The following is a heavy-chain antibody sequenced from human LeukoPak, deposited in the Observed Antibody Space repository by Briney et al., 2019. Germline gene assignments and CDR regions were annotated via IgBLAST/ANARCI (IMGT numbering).Heavy chain of an antibody. D-gene: IGHD6-19*01. CDR1: GFTVSGHY. Sequence: GGSLRLSCAVSGFTVSGHYMSGVRQAPGKGLEWVSVLYSGGDTYYADSVKGRFTISRDNSKNTLYLQMNSLRAEDTAVYYCARGKSGYSSAWGGDFDSWGQGTLVTVSS. V-gene: IGHV3-66*01. CDR2: LYSGGDT. J-gene: IGHJ4*02. CDR3: ARGKSGYSSAWGGDFDS.